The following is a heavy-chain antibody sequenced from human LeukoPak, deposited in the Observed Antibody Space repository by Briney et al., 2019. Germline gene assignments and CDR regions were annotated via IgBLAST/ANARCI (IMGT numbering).Heavy chain of an antibody. J-gene: IGHJ3*02. Sequence: SETLSLTCAVYGGSISGNYWSWIRQPAGKGLEWNGRIYASGRTNYNPSLKSRVTISLDTSRNQFSLKLNSVTAADTAVYYCAKSNGYGLVDIWGQGTMVTVSS. CDR1: GGSISGNY. V-gene: IGHV4-59*10. D-gene: IGHD3-10*01. CDR3: AKSNGYGLVDI. CDR2: IYASGRT.